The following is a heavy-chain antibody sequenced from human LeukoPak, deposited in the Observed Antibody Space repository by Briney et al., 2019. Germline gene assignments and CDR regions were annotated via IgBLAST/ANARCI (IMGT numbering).Heavy chain of an antibody. CDR2: IYSGGST. V-gene: IGHV3-66*02. CDR1: LFTLSSNY. D-gene: IGHD3-22*01. Sequence: GGSLRLSCAASLFTLSSNYMSWVRQAAGKELEWVSVIYSGGSTYYADSVKGRFTISRDNSKNPLYLQMNSLRAEDTAVYYCARSDSSGYYPNYWGQGTLVTVPS. CDR3: ARSDSSGYYPNY. J-gene: IGHJ4*02.